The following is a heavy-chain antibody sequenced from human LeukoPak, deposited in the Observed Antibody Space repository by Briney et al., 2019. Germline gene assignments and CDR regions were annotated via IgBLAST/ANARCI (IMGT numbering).Heavy chain of an antibody. CDR2: INHSGST. V-gene: IGHV4-34*01. CDR3: ARGDMVRSPVAFDI. D-gene: IGHD3-10*01. CDR1: GGSFSGYY. J-gene: IGHJ3*02. Sequence: RASETLSLTCAVYGGSFSGYYWSWIRQPPGKGLEWIGEINHSGSTNYNPSLKSRVTISVDTSKNQFSLKLSSVTAADTAVYYCARGDMVRSPVAFDIWGQGTMVTVSS.